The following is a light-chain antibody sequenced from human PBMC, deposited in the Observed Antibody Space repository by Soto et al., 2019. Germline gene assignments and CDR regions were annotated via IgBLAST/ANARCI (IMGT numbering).Light chain of an antibody. J-gene: IGLJ1*01. CDR1: STDVGRKNY. V-gene: IGLV2-14*01. Sequence: QSVLTQPASVSGSPGHSITISCTGTSTDVGRKNYVSWYQQHPGKAPKLMVYDVSNRPSWVSNRFSGSKSGITASLTISGLHAEDEADYYCTSYIGDITYVCGTGTKVTVL. CDR2: DVS. CDR3: TSYIGDITYV.